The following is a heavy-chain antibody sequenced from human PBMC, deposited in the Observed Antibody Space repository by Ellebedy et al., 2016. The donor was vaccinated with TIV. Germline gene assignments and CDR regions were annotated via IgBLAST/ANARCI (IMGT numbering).Heavy chain of an antibody. V-gene: IGHV3-43*01. J-gene: IGHJ4*02. CDR2: INWDGDII. CDR3: AKDQTGGGLEN. Sequence: PGGSLRLSCAASGISFDDDTLHWVRQAPGKGLEWVSLINWDGDIIYYADSVKGRFTISRDNSKNSLYLQMNSLRTDETAFYFCAKDQTGGGLENWGQGTLVTVSS. D-gene: IGHD7-27*01. CDR1: GISFDDDT.